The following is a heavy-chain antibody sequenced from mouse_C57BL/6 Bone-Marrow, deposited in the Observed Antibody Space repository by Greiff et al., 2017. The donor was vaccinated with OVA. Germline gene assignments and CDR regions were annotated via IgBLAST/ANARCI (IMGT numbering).Heavy chain of an antibody. Sequence: VKLVESGPGLVQPSQSLSITCTASGFSLTSYGVHWVRQSPGKGLEWLGVICSGGSTDYNAAFISRLSISKDNSKSQVFFKMNRLQADDTAIYYCDMEATVVAKAIDYWGQGTTVTVSS. CDR3: DMEATVVAKAIDY. D-gene: IGHD1-1*01. V-gene: IGHV2-2*01. J-gene: IGHJ4*01. CDR2: ICSGGST. CDR1: GFSLTSYG.